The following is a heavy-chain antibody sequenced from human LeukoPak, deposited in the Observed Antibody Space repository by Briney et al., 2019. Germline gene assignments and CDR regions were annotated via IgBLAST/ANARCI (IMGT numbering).Heavy chain of an antibody. CDR1: GGSISSSSYY. CDR2: IYYSGST. D-gene: IGHD3-10*01. Sequence: PSETLSLTCTVSGGSISSSSYYWGWIRQPPGKGLEWIGSIYYSGSTYYNPSLKSRVTISVDTSKNQFSLKLSSVTAADTAVYYCASGLFEDYGSGSLDYWGQGTLVTVSS. CDR3: ASGLFEDYGSGSLDY. V-gene: IGHV4-39*01. J-gene: IGHJ4*02.